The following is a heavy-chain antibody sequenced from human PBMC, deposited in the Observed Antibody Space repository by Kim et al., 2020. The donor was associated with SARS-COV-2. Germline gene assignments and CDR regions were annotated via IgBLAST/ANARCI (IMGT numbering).Heavy chain of an antibody. CDR3: ARDLNIGIDYYFVPGDFVV. J-gene: IGHJ3*01. CDR2: MSKSDHIT. Sequence: VGSLRLSCAASGFTFNSYNMNWVRQDPGKGLEWVLYMSKSDHITFYADSAKGRFTISRDDAGNSLYLQMTNLRDEDTGVYSCARDLNIGIDYYFVPGDFVVWGQGTVDTVSS. D-gene: IGHD1-26*01. CDR1: GFTFNSYN. V-gene: IGHV3-48*02.